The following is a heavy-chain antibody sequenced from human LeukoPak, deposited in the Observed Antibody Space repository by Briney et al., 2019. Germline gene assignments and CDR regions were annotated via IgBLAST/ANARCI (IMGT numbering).Heavy chain of an antibody. D-gene: IGHD3-3*01. J-gene: IGHJ4*02. CDR2: TLYGGSN. Sequence: SETLSLTHRVSTGSIDNEHWCWVRQPPGKGLEWIGHTLYGGSNKFNPSLKSRVTISVDRSKNQFSLTLISVTAADTAVYYCVSLLFGGAGRGNWGQGSLVTVSS. V-gene: IGHV4-59*12. CDR1: TGSIDNEH. CDR3: VSLLFGGAGRGN.